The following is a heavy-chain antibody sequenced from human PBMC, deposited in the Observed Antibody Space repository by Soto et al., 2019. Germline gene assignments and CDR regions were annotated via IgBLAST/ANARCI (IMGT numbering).Heavy chain of an antibody. V-gene: IGHV4-39*01. J-gene: IGHJ3*02. Sequence: QLQLQESGPGLVKPSETLSLTCTVSGGSISSSSYYWGWIRQPPGKGLEWIGSIYYSGSTYYNPSPXXRXTXXVDTSKNQCSLKLSAVTAADTAVYYCGVVVAAVDIWGQGTMVTVSS. CDR3: GVVVAAVDI. D-gene: IGHD2-15*01. CDR1: GGSISSSSYY. CDR2: IYYSGST.